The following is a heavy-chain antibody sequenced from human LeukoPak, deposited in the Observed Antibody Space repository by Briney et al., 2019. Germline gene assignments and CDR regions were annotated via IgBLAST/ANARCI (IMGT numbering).Heavy chain of an antibody. D-gene: IGHD6-13*01. CDR1: GFTFSNYW. J-gene: IGHJ4*02. CDR2: IKQDGSQK. CDR3: ARQEQQLVTFDY. Sequence: GGSLRLSCAASGFTFSNYWMTWVRQAPGKGLEWVANIKQDGSQKYYVDSVKGRFTISRDNAKNSLYLQMNSLRAEDTAVYYCARQEQQLVTFDYWGQGTLVTVSS. V-gene: IGHV3-7*01.